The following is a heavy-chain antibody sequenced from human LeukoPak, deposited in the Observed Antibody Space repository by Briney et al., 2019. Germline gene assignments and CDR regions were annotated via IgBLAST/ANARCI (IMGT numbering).Heavy chain of an antibody. J-gene: IGHJ4*02. CDR1: GFTFDDYG. CDR3: ARRYFDSHIDY. Sequence: GGSLRLSCAASGFTFDDYGMSWVRQAPGKGLQWVSGINCNGGSTGYADSVKGRFTISRDNAKNSLYLQMNSLRADDTALYYCARRYFDSHIDYWGQGTLVTVSS. D-gene: IGHD3-9*01. CDR2: INCNGGST. V-gene: IGHV3-20*04.